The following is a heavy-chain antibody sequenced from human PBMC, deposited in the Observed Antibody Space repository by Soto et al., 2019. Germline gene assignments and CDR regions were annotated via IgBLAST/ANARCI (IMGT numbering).Heavy chain of an antibody. J-gene: IGHJ6*02. CDR2: ISAYNGNT. CDR1: GYTFTSYG. Sequence: ASVMVSCKASGYTFTSYGISWVRQAPGQGLEWMGWISAYNGNTNYAQKLQGRVTMTTDTSTSTAYMELRSLRSDDTAVYYCARDLVDTAMVPDYGMDVWGQGTTVTVSS. V-gene: IGHV1-18*01. CDR3: ARDLVDTAMVPDYGMDV. D-gene: IGHD5-18*01.